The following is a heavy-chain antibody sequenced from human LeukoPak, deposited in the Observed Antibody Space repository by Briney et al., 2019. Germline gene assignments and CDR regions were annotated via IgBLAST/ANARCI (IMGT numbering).Heavy chain of an antibody. Sequence: PGGSLRLSCVASRFTLSSYWMNWVRQAPGKGLEWVSAISGSGGSTYYADSVKGRFTISRDNSKNTLYLQMNSLRAEDTAVYYCAKDRGFFDYWGQGTLVTVSS. CDR3: AKDRGFFDY. CDR1: RFTLSSYW. D-gene: IGHD1-26*01. V-gene: IGHV3-23*01. J-gene: IGHJ4*02. CDR2: ISGSGGST.